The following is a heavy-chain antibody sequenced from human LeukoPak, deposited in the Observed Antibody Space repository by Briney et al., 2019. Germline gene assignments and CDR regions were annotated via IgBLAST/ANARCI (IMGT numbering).Heavy chain of an antibody. CDR1: GFAFSSNA. V-gene: IGHV3-23*01. CDR3: AKISYIGSYYMDY. Sequence: GGSLRLSCAASGFAFSSNAMSWVRQAPGKGLEWVSAISGSGGSTYYADSVKGRFTISRDNSKDTLYLQMNSLRAEDTAVYYCAKISYIGSYYMDYWGQGTLVTVSS. J-gene: IGHJ4*02. D-gene: IGHD1-26*01. CDR2: ISGSGGST.